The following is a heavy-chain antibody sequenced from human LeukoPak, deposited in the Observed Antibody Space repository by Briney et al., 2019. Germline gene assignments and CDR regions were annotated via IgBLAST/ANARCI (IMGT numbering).Heavy chain of an antibody. J-gene: IGHJ3*02. V-gene: IGHV1-18*01. D-gene: IGHD3-16*02. Sequence: GASVKVSCKASGYTFTSYGISWVRQAPGQGLEWMGWISAYNGNTNYAQKLQGSVTMTTDTSTSTAYMELRSLRSDDTAVYYCARDPYWGYDYVWGSYRPPDDAFDIWGQGTMVTVSS. CDR3: ARDPYWGYDYVWGSYRPPDDAFDI. CDR1: GYTFTSYG. CDR2: ISAYNGNT.